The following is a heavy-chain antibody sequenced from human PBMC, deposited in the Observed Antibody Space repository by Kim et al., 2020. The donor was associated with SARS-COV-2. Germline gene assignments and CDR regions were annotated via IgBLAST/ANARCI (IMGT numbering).Heavy chain of an antibody. CDR3: ARRAYCSSTSCHTNARWFDP. V-gene: IGHV5-51*01. J-gene: IGHJ5*02. CDR1: GYSFTSYW. Sequence: GESLKISCKGSGYSFTSYWIGWVRQMPGKGLEWMGIIYPGDSDTRYSPSFQGQVTISADKSISTAYLQWSSLKASDTAMYYCARRAYCSSTSCHTNARWFDPWGQGTLVTVSS. CDR2: IYPGDSDT. D-gene: IGHD2-2*01.